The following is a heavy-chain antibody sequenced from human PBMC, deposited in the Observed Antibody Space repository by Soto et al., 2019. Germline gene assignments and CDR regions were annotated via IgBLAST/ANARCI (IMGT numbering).Heavy chain of an antibody. CDR1: GGSITNYY. CDR3: ARCRGLFSQIDY. Sequence: QVQLLESGPGLVKPSETLSLTCTVSGGSITNYYWSWIRQPPGKGLEWIGYISYSGSTNYNPSLKSRLTISVDTSKSQFSLNLNSVTTADTAVYYCARCRGLFSQIDYWGQGTLVTVSS. D-gene: IGHD3-9*01. CDR2: ISYSGST. J-gene: IGHJ4*02. V-gene: IGHV4-59*01.